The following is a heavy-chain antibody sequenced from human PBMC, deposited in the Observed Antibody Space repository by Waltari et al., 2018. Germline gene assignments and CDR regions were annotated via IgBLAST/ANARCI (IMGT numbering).Heavy chain of an antibody. J-gene: IGHJ4*02. CDR3: ARGSGLDY. CDR2: IKEDGSEK. V-gene: IGHV3-7*04. D-gene: IGHD3-10*01. CDR1: GFSFSVYW. Sequence: EVQLVESGGGLVQPGGSLSLSCAASGFSFSVYWMSWVRQAPGKGLEWVANIKEDGSEKYYVDSVKGRFTISRDNAKSSLYLQMNSLRVEGTAVYYCARGSGLDYWGQGTLVTVSS.